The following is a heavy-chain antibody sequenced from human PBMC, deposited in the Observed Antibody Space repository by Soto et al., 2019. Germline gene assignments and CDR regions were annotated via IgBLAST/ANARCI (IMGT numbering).Heavy chain of an antibody. V-gene: IGHV4-30-4*01. J-gene: IGHJ4*02. D-gene: IGHD2-2*01. CDR3: ASGWDQLLEVY. CDR2: IYYSGST. Sequence: QVQLQESGPGLVKPSQTLSLTCTVSGGSISSGDYYWSWIRQPPGKGLEWIGYIYYSGSTYYNPSLKSRVTLSVDTSKNQVSLNLSSVTAADTAVYYWASGWDQLLEVYWGQGTLVTVSS. CDR1: GGSISSGDYY.